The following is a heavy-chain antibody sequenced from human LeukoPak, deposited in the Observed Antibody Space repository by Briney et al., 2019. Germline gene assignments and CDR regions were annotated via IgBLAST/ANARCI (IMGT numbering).Heavy chain of an antibody. CDR3: ARGAVITVYAILDS. CDR1: GGSFSGYY. V-gene: IGHV4-34*01. CDR2: INHSGST. Sequence: SGTLSLTCAVYGGSFSGYYWTWIRQPLGRGLEWIGEINHSGSTNYNPSLKSRVAMSVDTSKNQFSLKVSSLTAADTAVYYCARGAVITVYAILDSWGQGTLVTVSS. J-gene: IGHJ4*02. D-gene: IGHD2-8*01.